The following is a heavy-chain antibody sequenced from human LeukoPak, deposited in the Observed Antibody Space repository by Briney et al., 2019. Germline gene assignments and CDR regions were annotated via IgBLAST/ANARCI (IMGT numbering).Heavy chain of an antibody. D-gene: IGHD6-19*01. CDR3: ARIIIGSGRSEGTNWFDP. Sequence: SETLSLTCTVSGGSVSNYYWSWIRQPPTQGLECIGYIYYSGSTNYNPSLKSRVTISVDTSKNQFSLKLGSVTAADTAVYYCARIIIGSGRSEGTNWFDPWGQGTLVTVSS. J-gene: IGHJ5*02. CDR1: GGSVSNYY. V-gene: IGHV4-59*02. CDR2: IYYSGST.